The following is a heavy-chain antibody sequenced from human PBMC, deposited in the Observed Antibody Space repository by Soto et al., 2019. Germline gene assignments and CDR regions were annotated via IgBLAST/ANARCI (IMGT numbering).Heavy chain of an antibody. Sequence: QVQLVESGGGVVQPGRSLRLSCAASGFTFSSYAMHWVRQAPGKGLEWVAVISYDGSNKYYADSVKGRFTISRDSSKNTLYLQMNSLRAEDTAVYYCARDAADSSSSSRSLDYWGQGTLVTVSS. CDR1: GFTFSSYA. D-gene: IGHD6-6*01. J-gene: IGHJ4*02. CDR3: ARDAADSSSSSRSLDY. V-gene: IGHV3-30-3*01. CDR2: ISYDGSNK.